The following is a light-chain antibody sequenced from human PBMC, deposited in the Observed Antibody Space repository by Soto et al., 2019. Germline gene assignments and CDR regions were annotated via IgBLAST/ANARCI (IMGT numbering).Light chain of an antibody. V-gene: IGKV3D-15*01. J-gene: IGKJ5*01. CDR3: QQYNNWHSIT. Sequence: EIWMTQSPATLSVSPGERATLSCRASQSVSAKLAWYQQKPGQAPRLLIYGASTRATGIPARFSGSGSGTEFTLTISSLKSEDFAVYYCQQYNNWHSITFGHGTRLEIK. CDR1: QSVSAK. CDR2: GAS.